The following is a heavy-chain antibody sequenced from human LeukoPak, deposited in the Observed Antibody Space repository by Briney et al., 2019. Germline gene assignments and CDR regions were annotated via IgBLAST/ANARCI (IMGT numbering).Heavy chain of an antibody. CDR1: GFTFDDYA. CDR3: AKGKGGSYLYHMDV. D-gene: IGHD1-26*01. CDR2: ISWNSGSI. V-gene: IGHV3-9*01. J-gene: IGHJ6*03. Sequence: GGSLRLSCAASGFTFDDYAMHWVRQAPGKGLEWVSGISWNSGSIGYADSVKGRFTISRDNAKNSLYLQMNSLRAEDTALYYCAKGKGGSYLYHMDVWGKGTTVTVSS.